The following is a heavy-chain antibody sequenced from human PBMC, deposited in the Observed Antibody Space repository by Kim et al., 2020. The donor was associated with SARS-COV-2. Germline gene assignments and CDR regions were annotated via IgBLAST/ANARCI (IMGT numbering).Heavy chain of an antibody. CDR3: AGGLYYYDSSGYPNYFDY. V-gene: IGHV4-34*01. CDR2: INHSGST. Sequence: SETLSLTCAVYGGSFSGYYWSWIRQPPGKGLEWIGEINHSGSTNYNPSLKSRVTISVDTSKNQFSLKLSSVTAADTAVYYCAGGLYYYDSSGYPNYFDYWGQGALVTVSS. J-gene: IGHJ4*02. D-gene: IGHD3-22*01. CDR1: GGSFSGYY.